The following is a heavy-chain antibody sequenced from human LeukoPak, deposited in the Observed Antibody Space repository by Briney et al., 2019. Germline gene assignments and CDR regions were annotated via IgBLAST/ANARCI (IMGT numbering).Heavy chain of an antibody. CDR2: ISGRGSTI. Sequence: GGSLRLSCAASGFMLSSYEMSWVRQAPGKGLEWISYISGRGSTIYYADSVKGRFTVSRDNAKNSLYLQMNSLRVEDSAVYYCARDGSGWYYFDNWGQGSLVTVSS. J-gene: IGHJ4*02. D-gene: IGHD6-19*01. CDR1: GFMLSSYE. CDR3: ARDGSGWYYFDN. V-gene: IGHV3-48*03.